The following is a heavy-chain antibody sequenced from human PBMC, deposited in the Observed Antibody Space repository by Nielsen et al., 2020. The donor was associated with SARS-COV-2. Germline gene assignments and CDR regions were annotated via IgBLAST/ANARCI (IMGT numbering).Heavy chain of an antibody. CDR1: GYSFTSYW. V-gene: IGHV5-51*01. D-gene: IGHD5-18*01. Sequence: GESLKISCKGSGYSFTSYWIGWVRQMPGKGLEWMGIIYPGDSDTRYSPSFQGQVTISADKSISTAYLQWCSLKPSDTAMYYCARQPGYSYGQSIYWGQGTLVTVSS. CDR3: ARQPGYSYGQSIY. J-gene: IGHJ4*02. CDR2: IYPGDSDT.